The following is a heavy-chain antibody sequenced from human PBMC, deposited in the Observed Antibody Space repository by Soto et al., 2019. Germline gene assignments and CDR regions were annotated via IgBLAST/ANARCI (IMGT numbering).Heavy chain of an antibody. J-gene: IGHJ4*02. D-gene: IGHD5-12*01. CDR3: AKDSSGSGYDYWYFDY. Sequence: GGSLRLSCAASGFTFSSYGMHWVRQAPGKGLEWVAVISYDGSNKYYADSVKGRFTISRDNSKNTLYLQMNSLRAEGTAVYYCAKDSSGSGYDYWYFDYWGQGTLVTVSS. CDR2: ISYDGSNK. V-gene: IGHV3-30*18. CDR1: GFTFSSYG.